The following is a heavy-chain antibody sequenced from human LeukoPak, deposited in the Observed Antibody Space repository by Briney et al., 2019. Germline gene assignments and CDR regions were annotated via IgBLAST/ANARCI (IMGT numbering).Heavy chain of an antibody. V-gene: IGHV4-39*07. J-gene: IGHJ4*02. CDR3: ARLQDDSSGSAPFDY. Sequence: SETLSLTCTVSGGSISSSSYYWSWIRQPPGKGLEWIGEINHSGSTNYNPSLKSRVTISVDTSKNQFSLKLSSVTAADTAVYYCARLQDDSSGSAPFDYWGQGTLVTVSS. CDR2: INHSGST. CDR1: GGSISSSSYY. D-gene: IGHD3-22*01.